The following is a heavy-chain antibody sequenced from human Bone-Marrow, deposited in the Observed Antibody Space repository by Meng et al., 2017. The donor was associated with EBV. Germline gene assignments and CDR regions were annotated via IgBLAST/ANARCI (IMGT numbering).Heavy chain of an antibody. CDR1: GFSLSTSGVV. V-gene: IGHV2-5*02. J-gene: IGHJ4*02. Sequence: QIARKESVPTLMKPTQTPTLTCTFSGFSLSTSGVVVGWIRQPPGKALEGLALIYWDDDKRYSPSLKSRLTITKDTSKNQVILTMTNMDPVDTATYYCAHRKGAPGYFDYWGQGTLVTVSS. CDR2: IYWDDDK. D-gene: IGHD4/OR15-4a*01. CDR3: AHRKGAPGYFDY.